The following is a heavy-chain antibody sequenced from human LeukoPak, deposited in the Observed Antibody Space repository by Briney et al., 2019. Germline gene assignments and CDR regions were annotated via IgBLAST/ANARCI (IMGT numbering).Heavy chain of an antibody. CDR1: GGSFSGYY. CDR2: INHSGST. CDR3: ARSPGYCSSTSCYREPFDY. D-gene: IGHD2-2*02. Sequence: SETLSLTCAVYGGSFSGYYWSWIRQPPGKGLEWIGEINHSGSTNYNPSLKSRVTISVDTSKNQFSLKLSSVTAADTAAYYCARSPGYCSSTSCYREPFDYWGQGTLVTVSS. J-gene: IGHJ4*02. V-gene: IGHV4-34*01.